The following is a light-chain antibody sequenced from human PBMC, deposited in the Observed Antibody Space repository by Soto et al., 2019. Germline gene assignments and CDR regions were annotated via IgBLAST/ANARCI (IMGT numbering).Light chain of an antibody. V-gene: IGLV2-14*01. CDR1: SSDLAIYNY. CDR2: QVT. J-gene: IGLJ1*01. Sequence: QSVLTQPASVSGSPGQSITISCTGTSSDLAIYNYVSWYQQQPGKAPKLMIYQVTNRPSGVSNRFSGSRSGNTASLTISGLQAEDEADYYCSSYTDSSNYVFGPGTKAAVL. CDR3: SSYTDSSNYV.